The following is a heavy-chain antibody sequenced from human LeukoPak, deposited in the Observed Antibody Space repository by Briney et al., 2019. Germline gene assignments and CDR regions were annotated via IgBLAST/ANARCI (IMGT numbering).Heavy chain of an antibody. CDR3: ARYGNGEWLAHYAFDM. V-gene: IGHV3-7*01. CDR1: GFGVSNYW. CDR2: IRQDGREK. Sequence: GSLRLSCAASGFGVSNYWMSWVRQAPGKGLEWVANIRQDGREKYYVDSVKGRFTISRDNAENSLYLQMNSLKVEDTAVYYCARYGNGEWLAHYAFDMWGQGTMVTVSS. D-gene: IGHD6-19*01. J-gene: IGHJ3*02.